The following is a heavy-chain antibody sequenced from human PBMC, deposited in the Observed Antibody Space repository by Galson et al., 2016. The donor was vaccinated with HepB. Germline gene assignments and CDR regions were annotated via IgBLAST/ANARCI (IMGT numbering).Heavy chain of an antibody. CDR2: LYDSGNT. V-gene: IGHV4-39*01. J-gene: IGHJ4*02. D-gene: IGHD3-10*01. Sequence: SETLSLTCSVSGDSLISDSYYWDWIRQSPGKGLEWIGTLYDSGNTYYNPSLEGRVTIFGDTSKNQLSLKLTSVTAADTAGYYCARQEIKSVVQGVVHVAAFYFDAWGQRTLVTVSS. CDR3: ARQEIKSVVQGVVHVAAFYFDA. CDR1: GDSLISDSYY.